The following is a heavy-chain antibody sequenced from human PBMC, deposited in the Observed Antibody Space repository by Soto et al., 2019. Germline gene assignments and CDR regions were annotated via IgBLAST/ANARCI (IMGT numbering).Heavy chain of an antibody. V-gene: IGHV4-30-2*06. CDR1: GGSICRSPYS. CDR3: ATVPDY. CDR2: VYHSGST. Sequence: SETPSLTCSLSGGSICRSPYSWDWIRQSPGKGLEWIGYVYHSGSTYYNPSLKSRVTISVDRSKNQFSLKLSSVTAADTPVYYCATVPDYWGQGTLVTVSS. J-gene: IGHJ4*02.